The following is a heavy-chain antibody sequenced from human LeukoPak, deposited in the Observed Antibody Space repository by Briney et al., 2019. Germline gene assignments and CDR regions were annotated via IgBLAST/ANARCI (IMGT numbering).Heavy chain of an antibody. CDR2: IGTAGDT. D-gene: IGHD3-10*01. Sequence: PGGSLGLSCAASGFTFSSYEMNWVRQATGKGLEWVSAIGTAGDTYYPGSVKGRFTISRENAKNSLYLQMNSLRAGDTAVYYCARGSYGSGSYYRDYYYGMDVWGQGTTVTVSS. CDR3: ARGSYGSGSYYRDYYYGMDV. J-gene: IGHJ6*02. CDR1: GFTFSSYE. V-gene: IGHV3-13*01.